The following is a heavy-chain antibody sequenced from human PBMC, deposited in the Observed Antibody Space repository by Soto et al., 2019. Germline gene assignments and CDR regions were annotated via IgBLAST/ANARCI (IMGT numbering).Heavy chain of an antibody. D-gene: IGHD5-18*01. CDR3: AGGFSYGYSY. V-gene: IGHV1-3*01. Sequence: GASVKVSCKASGCTFTCYAMHWVRQAPGQRLEWMGWINAGNGNTKYSQKFQGRVTITRDTSASTAYMELSSLRSDDTAVYYCAGGFSYGYSYWGQGTLVTVSS. CDR1: GCTFTCYA. CDR2: INAGNGNT. J-gene: IGHJ4*02.